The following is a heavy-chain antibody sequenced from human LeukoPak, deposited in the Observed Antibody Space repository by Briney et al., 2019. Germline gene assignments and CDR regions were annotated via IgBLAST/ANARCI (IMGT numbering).Heavy chain of an antibody. V-gene: IGHV3-48*04. CDR2: ISSSSSTI. D-gene: IGHD4-23*01. CDR1: GFTFSSYS. J-gene: IGHJ4*02. CDR3: AKTATVVSGPFDY. Sequence: PGGSLRLSCAASGFTFSSYSMNWVRQAPGKGLEWVSYISSSSSTIYYADSVKGRFTISRDNAKNSLYLQMNSLRAEDTAVYYCAKTATVVSGPFDYWGQGTLVTVSS.